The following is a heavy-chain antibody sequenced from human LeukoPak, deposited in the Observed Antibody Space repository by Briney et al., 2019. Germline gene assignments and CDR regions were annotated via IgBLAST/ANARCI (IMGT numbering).Heavy chain of an antibody. CDR1: SDSISSRSSY. Sequence: PSETLSLTCTVSSDSISSRSSYWGWIRQPPGKGLEWIGSIYYSGSTYYNPSLKSRVTISVDTSKNQFSLKLISVTAADTAVYYCASRAHSYYDFWSGFSSPDAFDIWGQGTMVTVSS. V-gene: IGHV4-39*01. D-gene: IGHD3-3*01. CDR2: IYYSGST. J-gene: IGHJ3*02. CDR3: ASRAHSYYDFWSGFSSPDAFDI.